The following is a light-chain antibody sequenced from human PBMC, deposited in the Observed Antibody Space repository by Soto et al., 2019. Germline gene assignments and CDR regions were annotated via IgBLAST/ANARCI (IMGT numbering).Light chain of an antibody. CDR3: QQYTKSPLT. CDR1: QSVYNT. CDR2: GAS. J-gene: IGKJ4*01. Sequence: EIVMTQSPTTLSVSPGERATLSCRASQSVYNTLAWYQQKPGQAPRLLIYGASTRATGIPARFSGSGSGTEFTLTISRLQSEDFATYCCQQYTKSPLTFGEGTKVEIK. V-gene: IGKV3-15*01.